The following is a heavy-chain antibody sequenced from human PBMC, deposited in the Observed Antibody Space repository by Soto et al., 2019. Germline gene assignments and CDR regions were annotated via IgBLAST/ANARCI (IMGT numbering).Heavy chain of an antibody. J-gene: IGHJ4*02. CDR2: IIPILGIA. CDR1: GGTFSSYT. V-gene: IGHV1-69*08. CDR3: ARDPDGYCSCGSCYSDFDF. Sequence: QVQLVQSGAEVKKPGSSVKVSCKASGGTFSSYTISWVRQAPGQGLEWMGRIIPILGIANYAQKFQGRVTITADKSTSTAYMELSSLRSEDTAVYYCARDPDGYCSCGSCYSDFDFWGQGTLVTGSS. D-gene: IGHD2-15*01.